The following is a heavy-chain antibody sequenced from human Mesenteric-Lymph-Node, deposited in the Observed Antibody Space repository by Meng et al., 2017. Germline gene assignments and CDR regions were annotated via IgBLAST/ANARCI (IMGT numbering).Heavy chain of an antibody. J-gene: IGHJ5*02. Sequence: ASVKVSCKASGGTFSSYAISWVRQAPGQGFEWMGIINPSGGSTSYSQRFQGRVTMTRDTSTDTVYMELSSLRSEDTAVYYCARDYPPGGSYFDWFDPWGQGTLVTVSS. V-gene: IGHV1-46*01. D-gene: IGHD1-26*01. CDR1: GGTFSSYA. CDR2: INPSGGST. CDR3: ARDYPPGGSYFDWFDP.